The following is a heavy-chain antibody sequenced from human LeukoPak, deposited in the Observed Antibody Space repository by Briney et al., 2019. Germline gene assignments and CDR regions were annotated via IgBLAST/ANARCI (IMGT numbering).Heavy chain of an antibody. Sequence: GGSLRLSCAASGFTFSSYSMNWVRQAPGKGLEWVGRIKSKIDGGTTDYGAPVKGRFTISRDDSKNTLYLQMNSLKSEDTAVYYCTTIRGFCSGRSCLGYWGQGTLVTVSS. CDR3: TTIRGFCSGRSCLGY. CDR2: IKSKIDGGTT. J-gene: IGHJ4*02. V-gene: IGHV3-15*01. CDR1: GFTFSSYS. D-gene: IGHD2-15*01.